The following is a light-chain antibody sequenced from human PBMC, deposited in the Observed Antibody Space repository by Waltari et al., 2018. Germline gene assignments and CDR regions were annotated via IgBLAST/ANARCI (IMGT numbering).Light chain of an antibody. J-gene: IGLJ1*01. CDR1: SGHSSYI. CDR3: ETWDSNTRV. CDR2: REGSGSY. V-gene: IGLV4-60*03. Sequence: QPVLTQSSSASASLGSSVKLTCTLSSGHSSYIIALHQQQPGKAPRYLMKREGSGSYNKGSGVPDRFSGSSSVADRYLTISNLQSEDEADYYCETWDSNTRVFGTGTKVTVL.